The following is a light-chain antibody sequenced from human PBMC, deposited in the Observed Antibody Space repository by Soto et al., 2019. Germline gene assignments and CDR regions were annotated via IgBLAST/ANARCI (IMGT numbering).Light chain of an antibody. CDR1: QDINNY. V-gene: IGKV1-33*01. Sequence: DVQLTQSPSSLSASVGDRITGMSHSSQDINNYLNWYQQKPGKAPKVLIYDASNLKTGVPSRFSGSRSGTDFTFTISSLQPEDFATYYCQQYDNLPFTFGGGTKVDIK. CDR3: QQYDNLPFT. J-gene: IGKJ4*01. CDR2: DAS.